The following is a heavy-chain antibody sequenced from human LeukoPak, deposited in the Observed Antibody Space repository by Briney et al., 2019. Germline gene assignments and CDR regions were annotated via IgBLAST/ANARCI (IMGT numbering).Heavy chain of an antibody. J-gene: IGHJ3*02. V-gene: IGHV1-46*01. Sequence: ASVKVSCKASGYTFTSYYMHWVRQAPGQGLEWMGILNPSGGSTSYAQKFQGRVTMTRDMSTSTVYMELSSLRSEDTAVYYCARTYGAYYYDSSGYPAAFDIWGQGTLVTVSS. CDR1: GYTFTSYY. D-gene: IGHD3-22*01. CDR3: ARTYGAYYYDSSGYPAAFDI. CDR2: LNPSGGST.